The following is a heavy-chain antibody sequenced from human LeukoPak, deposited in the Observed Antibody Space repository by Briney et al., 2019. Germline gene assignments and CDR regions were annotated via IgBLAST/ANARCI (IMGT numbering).Heavy chain of an antibody. CDR1: GYTFTGYY. Sequence: ASVKVSCKASGYTFTGYYMHWVRQAPGQGLEWMGWIKPNSGGTSYAQKFQGRVTMTRDTSFSTAYMDLSSLRSDDTAVYYCARVQWLVSLYYMDVWGKGTTVTVSS. J-gene: IGHJ6*03. D-gene: IGHD6-19*01. CDR2: IKPNSGGT. V-gene: IGHV1-2*02. CDR3: ARVQWLVSLYYMDV.